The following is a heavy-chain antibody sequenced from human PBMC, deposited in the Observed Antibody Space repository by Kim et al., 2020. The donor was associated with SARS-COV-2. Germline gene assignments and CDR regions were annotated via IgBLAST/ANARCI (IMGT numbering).Heavy chain of an antibody. V-gene: IGHV3-30*04. CDR2: ISYDGSNK. CDR1: GFTFSSYA. Sequence: GGSLRLSCAASGFTFSSYAMHWVRQAPGKGLEWVAVISYDGSNKYYADSVKGRFTISRDNSKNTLYLQMNSLRAEDTAVYYCARLGLLKGQEHGMDVWGQGTTVTVSS. CDR3: ARLGLLKGQEHGMDV. D-gene: IGHD3-16*01. J-gene: IGHJ6*02.